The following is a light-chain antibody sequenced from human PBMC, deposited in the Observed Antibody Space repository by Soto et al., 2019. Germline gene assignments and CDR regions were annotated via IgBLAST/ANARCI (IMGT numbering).Light chain of an antibody. Sequence: EIVLTQSPATLSLSPGERATLSCRASQSVSSYLAWYQQKPGQAPRLLIYGASSRATGIPDRFSGSGSGTDFTLTIRRLEPEDFAVYFCKQYGTSPITFGQGTRLEIK. CDR1: QSVSSY. J-gene: IGKJ5*01. CDR2: GAS. CDR3: KQYGTSPIT. V-gene: IGKV3-20*01.